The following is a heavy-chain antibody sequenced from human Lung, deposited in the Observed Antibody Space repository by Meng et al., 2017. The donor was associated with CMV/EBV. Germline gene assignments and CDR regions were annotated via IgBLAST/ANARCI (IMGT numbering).Heavy chain of an antibody. D-gene: IGHD3-9*01. Sequence: GESXKISCAASGFTFRNYAMSWVRQTPGMGLEWVSLIGGNGRNTDYAASVKGRFTISRDNSKSTLYLQMNSLRAEDTAIYYCATYDLLTGPDYWGQGTLVTVYS. V-gene: IGHV3-23*01. CDR3: ATYDLLTGPDY. CDR2: IGGNGRNT. J-gene: IGHJ4*02. CDR1: GFTFRNYA.